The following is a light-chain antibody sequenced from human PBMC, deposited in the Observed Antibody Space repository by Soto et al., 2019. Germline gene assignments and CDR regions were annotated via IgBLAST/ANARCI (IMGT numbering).Light chain of an antibody. CDR2: GAS. V-gene: IGKV3-20*01. CDR1: QSVSKY. J-gene: IGKJ1*01. CDR3: HQYGTSPWT. Sequence: EIVLTQSPGTQSLSPGERATLSCRASQSVSKYLAWYQQKPGQAPRVLIYGASSRATGIPDRFSGSGSGTDFTLTISRLEPEDFAVYYCHQYGTSPWTLGQGTKVEIK.